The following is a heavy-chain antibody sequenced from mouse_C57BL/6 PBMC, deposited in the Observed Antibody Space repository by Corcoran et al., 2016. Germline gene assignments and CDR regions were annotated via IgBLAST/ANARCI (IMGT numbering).Heavy chain of an antibody. D-gene: IGHD2-5*01. CDR2: ISYDGSN. CDR1: AYSITSGYY. V-gene: IGHV3-6*01. CDR3: AREEYYSKEYSFVY. J-gene: IGHJ2*01. Sequence: DVQLQQSGPGLVKPSQSLSLTCSVTAYSITSGYYWNWSRQFPGKKLEWMGYISYDGSNNYNPSVKNRISITRDTSKNQFFLKLNSVTTEDTATYYCAREEYYSKEYSFVYWGQGTTLAVS.